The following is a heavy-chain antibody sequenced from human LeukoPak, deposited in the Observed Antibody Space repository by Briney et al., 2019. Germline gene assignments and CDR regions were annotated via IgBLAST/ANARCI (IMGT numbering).Heavy chain of an antibody. D-gene: IGHD6-13*01. V-gene: IGHV4-59*12. CDR3: ARAVGSSWYDY. J-gene: IGHJ4*02. CDR2: YSGST. CDR1: GGSISSYY. Sequence: PSETLSLTCTVSGGSISSYYWSRIRQPPGKGLEWIGYYSGSTNYNPSLKSRVTISVDKSKNQFSLKLSSVTAADTAVYYCARAVGSSWYDYWGQGTLVTVSS.